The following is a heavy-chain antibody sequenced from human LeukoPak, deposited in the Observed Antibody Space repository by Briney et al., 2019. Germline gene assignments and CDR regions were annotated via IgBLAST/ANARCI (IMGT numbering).Heavy chain of an antibody. J-gene: IGHJ4*02. D-gene: IGHD4-17*01. CDR3: ASGRTVTTFDY. V-gene: IGHV3-30*03. CDR1: GFTFSSYG. CDR2: ISYDGSNK. Sequence: PGGSLRLSCAASGFTFSSYGMHWVRQAPGKGLEWVAVISYDGSNKFYTDSVKGRFTISRDNSKNTLYLQMNSLRAEDTAVYYCASGRTVTTFDYWGQGTLVTVSS.